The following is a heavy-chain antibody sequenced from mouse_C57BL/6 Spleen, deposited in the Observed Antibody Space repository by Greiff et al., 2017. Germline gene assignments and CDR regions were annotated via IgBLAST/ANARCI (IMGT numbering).Heavy chain of an antibody. Sequence: QVQLKESGAELVRPGTSVKMSCKASGYTFTNYWIGWAKQRPGHGLEWIGDIYPGGGYTNYNEKFKGKATLTADKSSSTAYMQFSSLTSEDSAIYYCARSYDYDGYWYFDVWGTGTTVTVSS. CDR2: IYPGGGYT. J-gene: IGHJ1*03. V-gene: IGHV1-63*01. CDR3: ARSYDYDGYWYFDV. CDR1: GYTFTNYW. D-gene: IGHD2-4*01.